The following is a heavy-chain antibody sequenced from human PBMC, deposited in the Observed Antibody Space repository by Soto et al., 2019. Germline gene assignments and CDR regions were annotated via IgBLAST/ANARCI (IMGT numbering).Heavy chain of an antibody. CDR1: GYTFTSYD. Sequence: ASVKVSCKASGYTFTSYDMQGVRQAPGQGLEWMGIINPSGGSTSYAQKFQGRVTMTRDTSTSTVYMELSSLRSEDTAVYYCAREVWDYYDSSGYKLPGNVDYCG. J-gene: IGHJ4*01. V-gene: IGHV1-46*01. CDR3: AREVWDYYDSSGYKLPGNVDY. CDR2: INPSGGST. D-gene: IGHD3-22*01.